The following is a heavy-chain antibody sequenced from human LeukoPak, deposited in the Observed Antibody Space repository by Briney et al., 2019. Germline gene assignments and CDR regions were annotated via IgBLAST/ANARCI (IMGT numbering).Heavy chain of an antibody. CDR3: AREYSGTPDAFNI. CDR1: GFTVSSNY. CDR2: IYTGGST. V-gene: IGHV3-66*01. Sequence: GGSLRLSCAASGFTVSSNYMSWVRQAPGKGLEWVSVIYTGGSTYYADSVKGRFTTSRDNSKNTLYLQMNSLRAEDTAVYYCAREYSGTPDAFNIWGQGTMVTVSS. J-gene: IGHJ3*02. D-gene: IGHD1-26*01.